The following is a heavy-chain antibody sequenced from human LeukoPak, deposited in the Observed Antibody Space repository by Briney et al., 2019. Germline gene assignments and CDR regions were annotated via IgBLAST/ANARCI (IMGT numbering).Heavy chain of an antibody. Sequence: SETLSLTCTVSGDSISTYYWSWIRQPPGKGVEWSGYIYYSGSTNYNPSLKSRVTISVHTSKNQFSLRLRSVTAADTAVYYCARGMRGSPVVFGFWGQGTLVTVSS. V-gene: IGHV4-59*01. J-gene: IGHJ4*02. CDR2: IYYSGST. CDR3: ARGMRGSPVVFGF. D-gene: IGHD4-23*01. CDR1: GDSISTYY.